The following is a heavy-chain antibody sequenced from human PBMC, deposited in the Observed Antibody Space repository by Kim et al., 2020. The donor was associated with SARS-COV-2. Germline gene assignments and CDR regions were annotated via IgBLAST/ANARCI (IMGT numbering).Heavy chain of an antibody. CDR2: GHPSGST. CDR1: DASINYYF. D-gene: IGHD3-10*01. CDR3: ARRVTMGHIASSDPNNWF. Sequence: SETLSLTCTVSDASINYYFWNWIRQTPGKGLEWIGHGHPSGSTMYNPSLGSRVSMFVDTSKNQFSLKLSSVTAAYTAVYYCARRVTMGHIASSDPNNWF. V-gene: IGHV4-4*08. J-gene: IGHJ5*01.